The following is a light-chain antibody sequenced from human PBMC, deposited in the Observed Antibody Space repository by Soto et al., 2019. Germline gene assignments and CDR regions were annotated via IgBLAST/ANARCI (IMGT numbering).Light chain of an antibody. V-gene: IGKV3-11*01. CDR1: QGIRNC. CDR2: DTF. J-gene: IGKJ3*01. Sequence: EIVLTQSPDTLSLSPGERATLSCRASQGIRNCLAWYQHKPGQTPRLLIYDTFNRASGIPPRFSGSGSGTDFTFTISSLEPEDFAVYYCQFRCNWRDTFGPGTRLDIK. CDR3: QFRCNWRDT.